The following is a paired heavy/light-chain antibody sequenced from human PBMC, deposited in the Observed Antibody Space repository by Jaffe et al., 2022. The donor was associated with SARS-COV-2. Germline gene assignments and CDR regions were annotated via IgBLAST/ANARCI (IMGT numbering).Heavy chain of an antibody. V-gene: IGHV1-18*01. J-gene: IGHJ4*02. CDR1: GYTFTSYG. Sequence: QVQLVQSGAEVKKPGASVKVSCKASGYTFTSYGITWVRQAPGQGLEWMGWITVYNGDTNYAQKFQGRVTMTADTSTSTAYMEVRTLRSDDTAVYYCARGSLGQLPKLNVGDYWGQGTLVTVSS. CDR3: ARGSLGQLPKLNVGDY. CDR2: ITVYNGDT. D-gene: IGHD1-1*01.
Light chain of an antibody. J-gene: IGKJ3*01. CDR3: QQSYSYPFT. CDR2: TAS. Sequence: DIQMTQSPASLSASVGDRVTITCRASQSISKYLNWYQQKPGKAPKLLIYTASTLQSGVPLRFSGSGSGTDFTLTISSLQPEDFATYYCQQSYSYPFTFGPGTKVDIK. CDR1: QSISKY. V-gene: IGKV1-39*01.